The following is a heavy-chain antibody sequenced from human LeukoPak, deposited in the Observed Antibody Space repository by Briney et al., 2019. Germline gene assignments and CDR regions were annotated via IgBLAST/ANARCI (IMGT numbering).Heavy chain of an antibody. CDR3: AREAQWELPVFDY. V-gene: IGHV3-30-3*01. CDR2: ISYDGSNK. J-gene: IGHJ4*02. D-gene: IGHD1-26*01. CDR1: GFTFSSYA. Sequence: PGGSLRLSCAASGFTFSSYAMHWVRQAPGKGLEWVAVISYDGSNKYYADSVKGRFIISRDNSKNTLYLQMNSLRAEDTAVYYCAREAQWELPVFDYWGQGTLVTVSS.